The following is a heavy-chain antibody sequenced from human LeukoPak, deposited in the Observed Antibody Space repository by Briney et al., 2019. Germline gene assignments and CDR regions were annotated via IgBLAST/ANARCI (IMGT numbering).Heavy chain of an antibody. CDR3: ARLKWNQYYFDY. V-gene: IGHV3-21*01. D-gene: IGHD1-1*01. Sequence: GGSLRLSCAASGFTFSSYSMNWVRQAPGKGLEWVSSISSSSSYIYYADSVKGRFTISRDNAKNSLYLQMNSLRAEDTAVYYCARLKWNQYYFDYWGQGTQVTVSS. J-gene: IGHJ4*02. CDR2: ISSSSSYI. CDR1: GFTFSSYS.